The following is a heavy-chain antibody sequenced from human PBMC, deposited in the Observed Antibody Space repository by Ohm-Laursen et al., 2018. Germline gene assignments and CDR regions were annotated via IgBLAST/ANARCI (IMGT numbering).Heavy chain of an antibody. CDR3: ARVSKQWELLLDGFDI. V-gene: IGHV3-9*01. Sequence: SLRLSCAASGFIFDDYAMQWVRQAPGKGLEWVSGINWNSGSIGYADSVKGRFTISRDNAKNSLYLQMNSLRAEDTAVYYCARVSKQWELLLDGFDIWGQGTMVTVSS. D-gene: IGHD1-26*01. CDR2: INWNSGSI. CDR1: GFIFDDYA. J-gene: IGHJ3*02.